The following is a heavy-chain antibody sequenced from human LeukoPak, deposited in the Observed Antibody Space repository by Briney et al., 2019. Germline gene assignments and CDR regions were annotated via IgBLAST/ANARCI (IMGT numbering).Heavy chain of an antibody. CDR2: ISAYNGNT. CDR3: ARGYSTRSHY. D-gene: IGHD6-13*01. CDR1: GYTFTSYG. J-gene: IGHJ4*02. Sequence: ASVKVSCKASGYTFTSYGISWVRQAPGQGLEWMGWISAYNGNTNYAQKLQGRVTMTRDMSTSTVYMELSSLRSEDTAVYYCARGYSTRSHYWGQGTLVTVSS. V-gene: IGHV1-18*01.